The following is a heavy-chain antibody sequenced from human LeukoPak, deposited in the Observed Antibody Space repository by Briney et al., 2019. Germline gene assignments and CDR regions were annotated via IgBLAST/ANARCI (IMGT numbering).Heavy chain of an antibody. V-gene: IGHV3-33*01. CDR2: IWYDGSNK. CDR1: GFTFSNFG. CDR3: ARERGTYRDAFDF. Sequence: GGSLRLSCAASGFTFSNFGMHWVRQDPGKGLEWVALIWYDGSNKYYADSVKGRFTISRDNAKNSLFLQMNNLRAEDTAVYYCARERGTYRDAFDFWGQGTMVTVYS. D-gene: IGHD1-1*01. J-gene: IGHJ3*01.